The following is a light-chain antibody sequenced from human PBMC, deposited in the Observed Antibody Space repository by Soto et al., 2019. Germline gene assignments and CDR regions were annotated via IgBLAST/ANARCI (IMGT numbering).Light chain of an antibody. Sequence: QSALTQPASVSGSPGQSITISCTGTSSDVGGYNYVSWYQQHPGKAHKLMIYDVSNRPSGVSNRFSGSKSGNTASLTISGLQAEDEADYYCSSYTSSSTLPLYVFGTGTKVTVL. CDR1: SSDVGGYNY. J-gene: IGLJ1*01. CDR2: DVS. V-gene: IGLV2-14*01. CDR3: SSYTSSSTLPLYV.